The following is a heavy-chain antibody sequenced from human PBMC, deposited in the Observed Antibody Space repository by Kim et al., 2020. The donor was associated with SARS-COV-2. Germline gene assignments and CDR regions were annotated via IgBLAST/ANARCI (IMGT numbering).Heavy chain of an antibody. Sequence: TTYHPALRSRVNMSADTSRNQFSLKLSSGTAANTAVYYCARGSTSNYIDYWGQGTLVTVSS. D-gene: IGHD2-2*02. V-gene: IGHV4-4*07. CDR3: ARGSTSNYIDY. J-gene: IGHJ4*02. CDR2: T.